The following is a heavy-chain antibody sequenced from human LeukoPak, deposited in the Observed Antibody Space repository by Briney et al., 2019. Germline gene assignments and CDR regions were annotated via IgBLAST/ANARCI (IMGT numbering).Heavy chain of an antibody. CDR1: GGSISSSIYY. CDR3: ARGRSHKNSYYYGSGHHTKTNWFDP. Sequence: SETLSLTCIVSGGSISSSIYYWSWIRQPPGKGLEWIGEINRSGSTNYNPSLKSRVTISVDTSKNQFSLKLSSVTAADTAVYYCARGRSHKNSYYYGSGHHTKTNWFDPWGQGTLVTVSS. CDR2: INRSGST. J-gene: IGHJ5*02. V-gene: IGHV4-39*07. D-gene: IGHD3-10*01.